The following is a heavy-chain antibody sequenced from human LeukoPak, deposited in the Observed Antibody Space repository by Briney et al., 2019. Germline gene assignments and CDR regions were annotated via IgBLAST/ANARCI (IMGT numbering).Heavy chain of an antibody. V-gene: IGHV1-69*05. J-gene: IGHJ6*03. CDR3: ARVQKRKLEPPYYYYYMDV. CDR2: IIPIFGTA. CDR1: GGTFSSYA. D-gene: IGHD1-1*01. Sequence: ASVKVSCKASGGTFSSYAISWVRQAPGQGLEWMGGIIPIFGTANYAQKFQGRVTITTDESTSTAYMELSSLRSEDTAVYYCARVQKRKLEPPYYYYYMDVWGKGTTVTVSS.